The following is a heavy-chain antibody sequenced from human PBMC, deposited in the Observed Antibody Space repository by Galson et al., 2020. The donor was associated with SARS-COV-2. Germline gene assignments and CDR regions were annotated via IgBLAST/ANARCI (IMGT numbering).Heavy chain of an antibody. V-gene: IGHV3-7*01. Sequence: GGSLRLSCAASGFTFSSYLMSWVRQAPGKGLEWVGNIKQDGSEKYYLDSVKGRFTISRDNAKNSLYLQMNSLRAEDTAVYYCARDQWEQLCGGNKYYCYYGMDVWGQVTTFIVSS. CDR2: IKQDGSEK. CDR1: GFTFSSYL. J-gene: IGHJ6*02. D-gene: IGHD1-26*01. CDR3: ARDQWEQLCGGNKYYCYYGMDV.